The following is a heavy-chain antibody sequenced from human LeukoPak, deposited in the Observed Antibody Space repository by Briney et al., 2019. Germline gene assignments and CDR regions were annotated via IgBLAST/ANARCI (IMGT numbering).Heavy chain of an antibody. CDR3: ARDRDDFTPHFDY. Sequence: PGGSLRLSCAASGFTFSSYSMNWVRQAPGKGLEWVSSISSSSSYIYYADSVKGRFTISRDNAKNSLYLQMNSLRAEDTAVYYCARDRDDFTPHFDYWGQGTLVTVSS. V-gene: IGHV3-21*01. CDR2: ISSSSSYI. CDR1: GFTFSSYS. J-gene: IGHJ4*02. D-gene: IGHD3-3*01.